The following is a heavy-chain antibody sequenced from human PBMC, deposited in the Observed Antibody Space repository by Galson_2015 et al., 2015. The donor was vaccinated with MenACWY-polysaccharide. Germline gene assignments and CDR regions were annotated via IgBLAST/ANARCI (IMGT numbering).Heavy chain of an antibody. Sequence: SVKVSCKASGYTFDTYYAHWVRQAPGQGLEWMGIINPSGGGTSYAERFQGRVAMTSDTSTSTFYMELSSLTSEDTAIYYCARDKPPTTDVDYYSGMDVWGRGTTVTVSS. D-gene: IGHD5-12*01. CDR2: INPSGGGT. CDR1: GYTFDTYY. V-gene: IGHV1-46*02. CDR3: ARDKPPTTDVDYYSGMDV. J-gene: IGHJ6*02.